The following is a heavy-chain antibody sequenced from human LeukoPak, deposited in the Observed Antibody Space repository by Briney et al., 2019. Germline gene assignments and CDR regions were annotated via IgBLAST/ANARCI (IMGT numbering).Heavy chain of an antibody. CDR1: GYSFTSYW. CDR2: IYPGDSDT. Sequence: GESLKISCKGPGYSFTSYWIGWVRQMPGKGLEWMGIIYPGDSDTRYSPSFQGQVTISADKSISTAYLQWSSLKASDTAMYYCARHGALLWFGELLSGWFDPWGQGTLVTVSS. V-gene: IGHV5-51*01. CDR3: ARHGALLWFGELLSGWFDP. D-gene: IGHD3-10*01. J-gene: IGHJ5*02.